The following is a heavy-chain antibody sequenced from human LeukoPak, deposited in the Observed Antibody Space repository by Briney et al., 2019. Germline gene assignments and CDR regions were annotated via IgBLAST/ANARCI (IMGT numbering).Heavy chain of an antibody. V-gene: IGHV3-48*04. CDR3: ARAGYDYGDCPGY. D-gene: IGHD4-17*01. J-gene: IGHJ4*02. Sequence: PGGSLRLSCAASGFTFSSYAMHWVRQAPGKGLEWVSYISSSGSTIYYADSVKGRFTISRDNAKNSLYLQMNSLRAEDTAVYYCARAGYDYGDCPGYWGQGTLVTVSS. CDR2: ISSSGSTI. CDR1: GFTFSSYA.